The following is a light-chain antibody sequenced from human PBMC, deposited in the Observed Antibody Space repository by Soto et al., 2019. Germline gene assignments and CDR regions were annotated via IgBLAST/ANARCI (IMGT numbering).Light chain of an antibody. J-gene: IGKJ2*01. V-gene: IGKV1-5*01. CDR3: RQYKGMYT. CDR1: QTISSW. CDR2: DAS. Sequence: DIQMTQSPSTLSASVGDRVTISCRASQTISSWLAWYQQKPGKAPKLLIYDASSLESGVPSRFSGNRSGTEFTLTISSLQPDDFATYYCRQYKGMYTFGQGTKLEIK.